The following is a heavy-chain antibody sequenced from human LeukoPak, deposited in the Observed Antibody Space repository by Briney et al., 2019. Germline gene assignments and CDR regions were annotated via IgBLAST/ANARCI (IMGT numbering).Heavy chain of an antibody. Sequence: GGSLRLSCAASGFTFSSYEMNWVRQAPGKGLEWVSYISSSGSIIYYAESVKGRLIIPRENAKNSLSLQMNSLRAEDTAVYYCTRDRYYYDSSGHPYYFDYWGQGTLVTVSS. CDR3: TRDRYYYDSSGHPYYFDY. CDR1: GFTFSSYE. J-gene: IGHJ4*02. V-gene: IGHV3-48*03. CDR2: ISSSGSII. D-gene: IGHD3-22*01.